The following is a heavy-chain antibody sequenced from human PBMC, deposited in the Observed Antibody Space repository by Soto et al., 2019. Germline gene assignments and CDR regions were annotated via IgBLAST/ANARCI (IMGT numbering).Heavy chain of an antibody. CDR1: GFSLSTSGLG. V-gene: IGHV2-5*01. Sequence: QITLKESGPTLVRPTQPLTLTCTFSGFSLSTSGLGVGWIRQPPGKALEWLALIYWNDDKRYSPSLKARLTITKDTSKDHVVLTMTNMDPVETATYYCAHRPSGWFLFDYWGQVTLVTVSS. CDR3: AHRPSGWFLFDY. CDR2: IYWNDDK. D-gene: IGHD6-19*01. J-gene: IGHJ4*02.